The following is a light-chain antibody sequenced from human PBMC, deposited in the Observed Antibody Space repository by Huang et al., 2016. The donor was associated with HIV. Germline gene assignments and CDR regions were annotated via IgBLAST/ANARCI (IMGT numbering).Light chain of an antibody. Sequence: EIVMTQSPATRSVSPGERATLSCRASQSVSSNLAWYQQKPGQAPRLLIYGASTRATGIPARFSGSVSGTEFTLTISSLQSDDFVVYYCQQYQDWPRTFGQGTKVEIK. CDR1: QSVSSN. J-gene: IGKJ1*01. CDR3: QQYQDWPRT. CDR2: GAS. V-gene: IGKV3-15*01.